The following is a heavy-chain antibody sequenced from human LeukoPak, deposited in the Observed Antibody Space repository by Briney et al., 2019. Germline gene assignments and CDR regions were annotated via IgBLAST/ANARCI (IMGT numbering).Heavy chain of an antibody. D-gene: IGHD6-13*01. J-gene: IGHJ6*03. CDR1: GFTFSSYG. CDR2: IRYDGSNK. V-gene: IGHV3-30*02. CDR3: AKDHIAAALYYYYYMDV. Sequence: RGSLRLSCAASGFTFSSYGMHWVRQAPGKGLEWVAFIRYDGSNKYYADSVKGRFTISRDNSKNTLYLQMNSLRAEDTAVYYCAKDHIAAALYYYYYMDVWGKGTTVTVSS.